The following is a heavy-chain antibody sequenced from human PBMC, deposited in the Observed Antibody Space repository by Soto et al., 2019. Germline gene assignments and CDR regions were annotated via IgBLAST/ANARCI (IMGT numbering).Heavy chain of an antibody. CDR2: ISYDGSQK. J-gene: IGHJ6*02. D-gene: IGHD7-27*01. CDR3: ARDLRKPGASYVRNMDV. V-gene: IGHV3-30-3*01. CDR1: GFTFSSYA. Sequence: QEQLVESGGGVVQPGGSLRLSCTASGFTFSSYAIHWVRQAPGKGLEGVAVISYDGSQKYYADAVKGRFTTSRDNSKNTLYLQMTRLRAEDTAVYYCARDLRKPGASYVRNMDVWGQGTTVTVSS.